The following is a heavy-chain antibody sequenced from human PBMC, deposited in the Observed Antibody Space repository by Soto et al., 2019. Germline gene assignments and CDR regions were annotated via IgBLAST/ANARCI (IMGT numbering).Heavy chain of an antibody. CDR3: ARGVLYYYDSSGYPHWFDP. CDR2: ISSSGTIM. D-gene: IGHD3-22*01. CDR1: GFTFSSYE. J-gene: IGHJ5*02. Sequence: GGSLRLSCTASGFTFSSYEMNWVRQAPGKGLEWVSYISSSGTIMYYADSVKGRFTISRDNAKNSLYLQMNSLRAEDTAVYYCARGVLYYYDSSGYPHWFDPWGQGTLVTVSS. V-gene: IGHV3-48*03.